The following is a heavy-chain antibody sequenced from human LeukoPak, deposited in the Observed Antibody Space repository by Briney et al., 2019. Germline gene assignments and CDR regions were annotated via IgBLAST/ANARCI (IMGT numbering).Heavy chain of an antibody. CDR3: AKHQCSSTRCYSFYYYGMDV. D-gene: IGHD2-2*02. Sequence: PSETLSLTCTVSGGSITTGDYYWGWIRQPPGKGLEWIGSIYYSWSTYYNPSLKGRVTISVDTSKNQFSLNLSSVTAADTAVYYCAKHQCSSTRCYSFYYYGMDVWGQGTAVTVSS. V-gene: IGHV4-39*01. CDR2: IYYSWST. J-gene: IGHJ6*02. CDR1: GGSITTGDYY.